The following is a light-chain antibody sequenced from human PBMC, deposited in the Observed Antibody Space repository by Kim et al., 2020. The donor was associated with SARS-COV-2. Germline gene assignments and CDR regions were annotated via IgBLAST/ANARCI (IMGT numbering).Light chain of an antibody. J-gene: IGKJ3*01. CDR1: QSISSH. Sequence: DIQMTQSPSSLSASVGDRVTITCRTTQSISSHLNWYQQKPGRAPKLLISAASTLQGRVPSRFSGSGSETDFTLTISSLQPEDFATSFCQQSYITPFTSGPGTKVDIK. CDR3: QQSYITPFT. V-gene: IGKV1-39*01. CDR2: AAS.